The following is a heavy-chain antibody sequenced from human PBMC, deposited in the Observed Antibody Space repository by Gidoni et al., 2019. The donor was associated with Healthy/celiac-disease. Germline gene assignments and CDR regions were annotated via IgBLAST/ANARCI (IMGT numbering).Heavy chain of an antibody. CDR3: AKDGSGSNEYYFDY. CDR2: SSGSGGST. V-gene: IGHV3-23*01. CDR1: GFTFSSYA. Sequence: EVQLLESGGGLVQPGGSLSLSCAATGFTFSSYAMSWVRQAPGKGLEWVSASSGSGGSTYYADSVKGRFTISRDNSKNTLYLQMNSLRAEDTAVYYCAKDGSGSNEYYFDYWGQGTLVTVSS. D-gene: IGHD6-19*01. J-gene: IGHJ4*02.